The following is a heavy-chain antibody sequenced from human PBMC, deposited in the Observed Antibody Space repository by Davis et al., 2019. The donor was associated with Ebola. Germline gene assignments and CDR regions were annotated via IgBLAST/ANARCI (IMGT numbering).Heavy chain of an antibody. D-gene: IGHD1-1*01. J-gene: IGHJ6*03. CDR1: GFTFSSYA. CDR3: AKGMNAGPYYYYYMDV. CDR2: ISGSGGST. Sequence: PGGSLRLSCAASGFTFSSYAMSWVRQAPGKGLEWVSAISGSGGSTYYADSVKGRFTISRDNSKNTLYLQMNSLRAEDTAVYYCAKGMNAGPYYYYYMDVWGKGTTVTVSS. V-gene: IGHV3-23*01.